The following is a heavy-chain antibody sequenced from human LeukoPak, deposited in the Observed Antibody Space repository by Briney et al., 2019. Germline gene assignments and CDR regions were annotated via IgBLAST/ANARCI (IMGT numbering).Heavy chain of an antibody. V-gene: IGHV4-59*01. CDR3: ASEVGGYFDY. CDR2: IYSSAST. D-gene: IGHD1-26*01. J-gene: IGHJ4*02. CDR1: GGSNSSYY. Sequence: SETLSLTCTVSGGSNSSYYWSWIRQPPGKALEWIGYIYSSASTIYNPSLKTRVTISVDTSKNQFSLKLSSVTAADTAVYYCASEVGGYFDYWGQGTLVTVSS.